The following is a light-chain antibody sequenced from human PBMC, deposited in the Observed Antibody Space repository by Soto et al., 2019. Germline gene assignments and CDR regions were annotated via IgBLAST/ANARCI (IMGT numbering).Light chain of an antibody. CDR2: GAS. V-gene: IGKV3-15*01. Sequence: EIVMTQSPATLSVSPGERATLSCRASQSVSSNLVGYQQKRGQAPRLLIYGASTRATGIPARFSGSGSGTEFTLTISSLQSEDVAVYDCQQYNNWPPTFGQGTKLEIK. J-gene: IGKJ2*01. CDR1: QSVSSN. CDR3: QQYNNWPPT.